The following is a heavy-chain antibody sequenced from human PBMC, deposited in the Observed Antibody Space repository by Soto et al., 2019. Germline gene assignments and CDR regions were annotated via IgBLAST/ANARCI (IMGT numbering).Heavy chain of an antibody. CDR3: ARSWNYSDYYYYYGMDV. J-gene: IGHJ6*02. Sequence: QVQLVQSGAEVKKPGSSVKVSCKASGGTFSSYAISWVRQAPGQGLEWMGGIIPIFGTANYAQKFQGRVTINADESTSTAYMELSSLRSEDTAVYYCARSWNYSDYYYYYGMDVWGQGTTVTVSS. V-gene: IGHV1-69*01. CDR1: GGTFSSYA. CDR2: IIPIFGTA. D-gene: IGHD1-7*01.